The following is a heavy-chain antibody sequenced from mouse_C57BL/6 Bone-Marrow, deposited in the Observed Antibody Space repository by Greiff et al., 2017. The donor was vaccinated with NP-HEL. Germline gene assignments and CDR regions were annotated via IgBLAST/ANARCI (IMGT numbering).Heavy chain of an antibody. Sequence: EVQLLESGGDLVKPGGSLKLSCAASGFTFSSYGMSWVRQTPDKRLEWVATISSGGSYTYYPDSVKGRVTISGDNAKNTLYLQMSSLKSEDTATYYCARHYYSYYFDYCDQGTTPTVTS. CDR2: ISSGGSYT. J-gene: IGHJ2*01. D-gene: IGHD2-12*01. CDR1: GFTFSSYG. CDR3: ARHYYSYYFDY. V-gene: IGHV5-6*01.